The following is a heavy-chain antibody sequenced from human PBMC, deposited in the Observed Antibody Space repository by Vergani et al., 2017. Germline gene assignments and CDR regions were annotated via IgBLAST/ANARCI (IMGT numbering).Heavy chain of an antibody. D-gene: IGHD3-9*01. J-gene: IGHJ3*02. V-gene: IGHV3-33*06. CDR1: GVTFSSYG. CDR3: AKDILTGYHKAGGAFDI. CDR2: IWYDGSNK. Sequence: QVQLVESGGGVVQPGRSLRLSCAASGVTFSSYGMHWVRQAPGKGLEWVAVIWYDGSNKDYADSVKGRFTSSRDNSKNTLYLQMNSLRAEDTAVYYCAKDILTGYHKAGGAFDIWGQGTMVTVSS.